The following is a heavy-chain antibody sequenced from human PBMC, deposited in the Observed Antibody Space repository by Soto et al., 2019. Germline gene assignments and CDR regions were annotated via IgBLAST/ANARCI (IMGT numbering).Heavy chain of an antibody. D-gene: IGHD3-22*01. CDR1: GGTFSSYA. Sequence: QVQLVQSGAEVKKPGSSVKVSCKASGGTFSSYAISWVRQAPGQGLEWMGGIIPIFGTANYAQKFQGRVTITADKSTSTAYMELSSLRSEDTAVYYCARERKDYYDSSGYYYDYWGQGTLVTVSS. CDR3: ARERKDYYDSSGYYYDY. V-gene: IGHV1-69*06. J-gene: IGHJ4*02. CDR2: IIPIFGTA.